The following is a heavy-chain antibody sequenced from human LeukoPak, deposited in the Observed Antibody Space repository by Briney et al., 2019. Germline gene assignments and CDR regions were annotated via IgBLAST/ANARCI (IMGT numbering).Heavy chain of an antibody. J-gene: IGHJ5*02. CDR1: GYTFTSYD. CDR2: MNPNSGNT. V-gene: IGHV1-8*01. CDR3: ARRRSGSYYKNWFDP. Sequence: ASVKVSCKASGYTFTSYDINWVRQATGQGLEWMGWMNPNSGNTGYAQKFQGRVTMTRNTSISPAYMELSSLRSEDTAVYYCARRRSGSYYKNWFDPWGQGTLVTVSS. D-gene: IGHD3-10*01.